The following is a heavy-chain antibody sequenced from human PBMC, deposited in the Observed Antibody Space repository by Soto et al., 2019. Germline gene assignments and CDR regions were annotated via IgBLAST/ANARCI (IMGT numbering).Heavy chain of an antibody. CDR1: GGSISSSSYY. J-gene: IGHJ6*02. CDR3: AIHRSGTDYYYVMDV. V-gene: IGHV4-39*01. CDR2: IYYSGST. Sequence: PSETLSLTCTVSGGSISSSSYYWGWIRQPPGKGLEWIGSIYYSGSTYYNPSLKSRVTISVDTSKNQFSLKLSSVTAADTAVYYCAIHRSGTDYYYVMDVWGQGSTVTVSS. D-gene: IGHD6-13*01.